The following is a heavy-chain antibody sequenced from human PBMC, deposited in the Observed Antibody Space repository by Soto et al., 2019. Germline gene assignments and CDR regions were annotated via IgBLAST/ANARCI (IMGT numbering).Heavy chain of an antibody. CDR2: IKSKTDCGTT. J-gene: IGHJ4*02. CDR3: TTPIVGATKFVY. D-gene: IGHD1-26*01. Sequence: EVQLVESGGGLVKPGGSLRLSCAASGFTFSNAWMNWVRQAPGKGLEWVGRIKSKTDCGTTDYAAPVKGRFTISRDNSKNPLYLQMNTLKAADTAVYYCTTPIVGATKFVYWGQGTLVTVSA. CDR1: GFTFSNAW. V-gene: IGHV3-15*07.